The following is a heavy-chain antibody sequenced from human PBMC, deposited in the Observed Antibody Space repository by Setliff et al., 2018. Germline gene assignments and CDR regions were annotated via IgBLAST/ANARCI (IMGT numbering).Heavy chain of an antibody. J-gene: IGHJ5*02. CDR2: IYTSGST. CDR3: ARAHTWSLPNDNSGYPGWFDP. CDR1: GGSISSYY. Sequence: PSETLSLTCTVSGGSISSYYWSWIRQPAGKGLEWIGRIYTSGSTNYNPSLKSRVTISVDTSKNQFSLKLSSVTAADTAVYYCARAHTWSLPNDNSGYPGWFDPWGQGTLVTVSS. V-gene: IGHV4-4*07. D-gene: IGHD3-22*01.